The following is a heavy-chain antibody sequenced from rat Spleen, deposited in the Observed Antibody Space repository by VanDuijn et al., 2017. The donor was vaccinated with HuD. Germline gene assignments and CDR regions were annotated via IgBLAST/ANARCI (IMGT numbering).Heavy chain of an antibody. CDR1: GFTFSNYD. V-gene: IGHV5S13*01. CDR2: ISTGGGNT. J-gene: IGHJ2*01. D-gene: IGHD1-12*01. CDR3: AREDLTEIVMPTLFDY. Sequence: EVQLVESGGGLVQPGRSLKLSCAASGFTFSNYDMAWVRQAPTKGLEWIASISTGGGNTYYRDSVKGRFTISRDNAKNTQYLQMDSLRSEDTATYYCAREDLTEIVMPTLFDYWGQGVMVTVSS.